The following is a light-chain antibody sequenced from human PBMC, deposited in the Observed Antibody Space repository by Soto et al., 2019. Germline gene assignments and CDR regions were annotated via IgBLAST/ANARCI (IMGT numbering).Light chain of an antibody. J-gene: IGKJ4*01. V-gene: IGKV1-39*01. CDR2: AAS. Sequence: DIQMTQSPSSLSASVGDRVTITCRASQSISSYLNWYQQKPGKAPKLLNYAASSLQSGVPPRFSGSGSGTDFTLTISSLQPEYFATYFCQQGYSTPLTFGGGTKVEIK. CDR3: QQGYSTPLT. CDR1: QSISSY.